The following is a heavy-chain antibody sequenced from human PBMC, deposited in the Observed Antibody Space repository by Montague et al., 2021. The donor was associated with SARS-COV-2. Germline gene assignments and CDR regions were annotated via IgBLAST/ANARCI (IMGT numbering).Heavy chain of an antibody. D-gene: IGHD3-16*01. J-gene: IGHJ4*02. CDR1: GGSISSSRYY. Sequence: SETLSLTCTVSGGSISSSRYYWGWIRQPPGKGLEWIGSIYYSGSTYYNPSLKSRVTISVDTSKNQFSLKLSSVTAADTAVYYCARVAPYTDDYYFDYWGQGALVTVSS. CDR2: IYYSGST. CDR3: ARVAPYTDDYYFDY. V-gene: IGHV4-39*01.